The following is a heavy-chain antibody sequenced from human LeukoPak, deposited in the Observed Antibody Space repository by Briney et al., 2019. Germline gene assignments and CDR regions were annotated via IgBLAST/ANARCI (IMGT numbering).Heavy chain of an antibody. D-gene: IGHD3-22*01. Sequence: ASVKVSCKASGYTFTSYDINWVRQATGQGLEWMGWMNPNSGNTGYAQKFQGRVTITRNTSISTAYMEPSSLRSEDTAVYYCARGYDSSGYPYGYWGQGTLVTVSS. CDR3: ARGYDSSGYPYGY. V-gene: IGHV1-8*03. J-gene: IGHJ4*02. CDR1: GYTFTSYD. CDR2: MNPNSGNT.